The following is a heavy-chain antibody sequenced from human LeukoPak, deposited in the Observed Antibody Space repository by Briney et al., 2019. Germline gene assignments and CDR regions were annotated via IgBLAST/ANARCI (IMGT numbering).Heavy chain of an antibody. D-gene: IGHD2-2*01. V-gene: IGHV3-23*01. CDR1: GFTFSSYA. Sequence: GGSLRLSCAASGFTFSSYAMSWVRQAPGKGLEWVSAISGSGGSTYYADSVKGRFTISRDNSKNTLYLQMNSLRAEDTAVYYCAKGGCSSTSCYVKGDFDYWGQGTLVTVSS. J-gene: IGHJ4*02. CDR3: AKGGCSSTSCYVKGDFDY. CDR2: ISGSGGST.